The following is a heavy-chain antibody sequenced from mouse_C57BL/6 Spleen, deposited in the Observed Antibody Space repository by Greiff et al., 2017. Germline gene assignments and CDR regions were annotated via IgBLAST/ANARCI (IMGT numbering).Heavy chain of an antibody. D-gene: IGHD1-1*01. V-gene: IGHV1-82*01. Sequence: VQLQQSGPELVKPGASVKISCTASGYAFSSSWMNWVKQRPGKGLEWIGRIYPGDGDTNYNGKCKGKATLTADKSSSTAYMQLSSLTAEDSAVYFCARGYYGSSYFDYWGQGTTLTVSS. CDR2: IYPGDGDT. CDR3: ARGYYGSSYFDY. J-gene: IGHJ2*01. CDR1: GYAFSSSW.